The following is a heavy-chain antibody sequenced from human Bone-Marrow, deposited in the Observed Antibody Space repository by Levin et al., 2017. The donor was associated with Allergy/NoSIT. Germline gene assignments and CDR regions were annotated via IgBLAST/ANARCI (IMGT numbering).Heavy chain of an antibody. V-gene: IGHV3-53*01. Sequence: LSLPCAASGFTVSTHYMTWVRQAPGKGLECVSVIYSDGSAYYADSVKGRFTISRDNSKNTLSLQMNSLRAEDTAVYYCTKGHYSGVYQWGQGTLVTVSS. CDR2: IYSDGSA. CDR1: GFTVSTHY. D-gene: IGHD6-13*01. J-gene: IGHJ4*02. CDR3: TKGHYSGVYQ.